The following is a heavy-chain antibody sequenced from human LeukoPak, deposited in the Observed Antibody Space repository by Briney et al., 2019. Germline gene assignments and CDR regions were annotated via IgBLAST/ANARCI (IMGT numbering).Heavy chain of an antibody. CDR3: AREGFPPKISDFWSGLGPYYYYGMDV. J-gene: IGHJ6*02. Sequence: ASVKVSCKASGYTFTSYYMHWVRQTPGQGLEWMGIINPSGGSTSYTQKFQGRVTMTRDTSTSTVYMELSSLRSEDTAVYYCAREGFPPKISDFWSGLGPYYYYGMDVWGQGTTVTVSS. D-gene: IGHD3-3*01. CDR2: INPSGGST. V-gene: IGHV1-46*01. CDR1: GYTFTSYY.